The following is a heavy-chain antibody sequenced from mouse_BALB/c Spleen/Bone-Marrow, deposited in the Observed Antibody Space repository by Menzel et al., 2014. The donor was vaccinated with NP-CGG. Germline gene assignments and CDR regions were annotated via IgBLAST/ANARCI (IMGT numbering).Heavy chain of an antibody. CDR2: IDPANGNT. CDR3: ARNGNYGAWFAY. J-gene: IGHJ3*01. Sequence: EVHLVESGAELVKPGASVKLSCTASGFNIKDTYMHWVKQRPEQGLEWIGRIDPANGNTKYDPKFQGKATITADTSSITAYLQLSSLTSEDTAVYYCARNGNYGAWFAYWGQGTLVTVSA. D-gene: IGHD2-1*01. CDR1: GFNIKDTY. V-gene: IGHV14-3*02.